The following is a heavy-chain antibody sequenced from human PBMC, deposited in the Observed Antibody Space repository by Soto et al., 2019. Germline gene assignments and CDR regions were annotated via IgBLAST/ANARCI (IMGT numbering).Heavy chain of an antibody. J-gene: IGHJ4*02. V-gene: IGHV3-7*03. Sequence: GGSLRLSCEASGFTLSGDWMSWVRQAPGKGLGWVADIKHDGSVQYYVDSVKGQFTISRDNAKKLLFLQMNGLRAEDTALYYCARATYSNAWYRFDLWGQGTLVTVSS. D-gene: IGHD4-4*01. CDR2: IKHDGSVQ. CDR3: ARATYSNAWYRFDL. CDR1: GFTLSGDW.